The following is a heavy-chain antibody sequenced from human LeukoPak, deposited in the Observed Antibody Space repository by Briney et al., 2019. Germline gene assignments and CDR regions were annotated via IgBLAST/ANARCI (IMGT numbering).Heavy chain of an antibody. V-gene: IGHV1-69*15. J-gene: IGHJ4*02. CDR1: GGTFTSYA. CDR2: IIPISGTT. Sequence: SVKVSCKTSGGTFTSYAITWVRQAPGQGLEWMGKIIPISGTTNYAQKFQGRVTFTADESTSTAYMELSSLRSEDTAVYYCVNANAFQRYYFDYWGQGTLVTVSS. D-gene: IGHD3-3*02. CDR3: VNANAFQRYYFDY.